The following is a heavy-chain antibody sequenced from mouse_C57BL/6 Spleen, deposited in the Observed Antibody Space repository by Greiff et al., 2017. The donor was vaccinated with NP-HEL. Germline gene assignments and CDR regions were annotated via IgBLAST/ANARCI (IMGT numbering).Heavy chain of an antibody. D-gene: IGHD2-4*01. V-gene: IGHV1-64*01. CDR3: ARDGGDYDRAGFAY. J-gene: IGHJ3*01. CDR1: GYTFTSYW. Sequence: QVQLQQPGAELVKPGASVKLSCKASGYTFTSYWMHWVKRRPGQGLEWIGMIHPNSGSTNYNEKFKSKATLTVDKSSSTAYMQLSSLTSEDSAVYYCARDGGDYDRAGFAYWGQGTLVTVSA. CDR2: IHPNSGST.